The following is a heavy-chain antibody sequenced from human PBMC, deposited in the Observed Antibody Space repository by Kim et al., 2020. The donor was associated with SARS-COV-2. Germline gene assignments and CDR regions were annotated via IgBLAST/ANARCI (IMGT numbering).Heavy chain of an antibody. D-gene: IGHD6-19*01. J-gene: IGHJ4*02. CDR2: ISYDGSNK. CDR3: AKDVGAVAGSVEFDY. CDR1: GFTFSSYG. V-gene: IGHV3-30*18. Sequence: GGSLRLSCAASGFTFSSYGMHWVRQAPGKGLEWVAVISYDGSNKYYADSVKGRFTISRDNSKNTLYLQMNSLRAEDTAVYYCAKDVGAVAGSVEFDYWGQGTLVTVSS.